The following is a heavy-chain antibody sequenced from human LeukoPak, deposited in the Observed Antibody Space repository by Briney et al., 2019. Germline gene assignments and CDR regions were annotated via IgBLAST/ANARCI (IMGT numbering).Heavy chain of an antibody. CDR3: ANYCDSSGHRH. V-gene: IGHV1-69*04. J-gene: IGHJ4*02. CDR2: IIPIFGIA. CDR1: GGTFSSYA. D-gene: IGHD3-22*01. Sequence: ASVKVSCKASGGTFSSYAISWVRQAPGQGLEWMGRIIPIFGIANYAQKFQGRVTITADKSTSTAYMELSSLRSEDTAVYYCANYCDSSGHRHWGQGTLVTVSS.